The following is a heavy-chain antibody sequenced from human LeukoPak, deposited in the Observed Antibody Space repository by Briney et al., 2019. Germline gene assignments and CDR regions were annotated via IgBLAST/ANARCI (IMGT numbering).Heavy chain of an antibody. CDR2: IYYSGST. D-gene: IGHD6-13*01. V-gene: IGHV4-59*01. CDR3: ARGVFLPDY. Sequence: ETLSLTCTVSGGSISSYYWSWIRQPPGKGLEWIGYIYYSGSTNYNPSLKSRVTISVDTSKNQFSLKLSSVTAADTAVYYCARGVFLPDYWGQGTLVTVSS. CDR1: GGSISSYY. J-gene: IGHJ4*02.